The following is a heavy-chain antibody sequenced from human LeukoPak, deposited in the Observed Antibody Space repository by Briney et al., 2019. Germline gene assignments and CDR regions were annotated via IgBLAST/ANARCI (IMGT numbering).Heavy chain of an antibody. Sequence: GGSLRLSCAASGFTFDDYAMHWVRQAPGKGLEWVSGISWNSGSIGYADSVKGRFTISRDNAKNSPYLQMNSLRAEDTALYYCAKDIGLRYFDWLWNGMDVWGQGTTVTVSS. CDR3: AKDIGLRYFDWLWNGMDV. D-gene: IGHD3-9*01. V-gene: IGHV3-9*01. CDR1: GFTFDDYA. J-gene: IGHJ6*02. CDR2: ISWNSGSI.